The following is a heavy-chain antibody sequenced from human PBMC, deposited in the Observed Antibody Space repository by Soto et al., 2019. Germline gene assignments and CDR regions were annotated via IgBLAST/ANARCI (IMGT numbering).Heavy chain of an antibody. CDR1: GGSISSSSYY. D-gene: IGHD3-22*01. CDR3: ASYYYDSSGYYYVPGVY. J-gene: IGHJ4*02. V-gene: IGHV4-39*01. CDR2: ISYSGST. Sequence: SETLSLTCTVSGGSISSSSYYWGWIRQPPGKGLEWIGSISYSGSTYYNTSLKSRVTISVDTSKNQFSLKLSSVTAADTAMYYCASYYYDSSGYYYVPGVYWGQGTLVTVLL.